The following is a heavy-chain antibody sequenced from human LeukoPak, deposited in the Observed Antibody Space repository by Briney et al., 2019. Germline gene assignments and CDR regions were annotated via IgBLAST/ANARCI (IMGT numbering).Heavy chain of an antibody. CDR2: IKSKTDGGTT. J-gene: IGHJ5*02. Sequence: PGGSLRLSCAASGFTFSNAWMSWVRQAPGKGLEWVGRIKSKTDGGTTDYAAPVKGRFTISRDDSKNMLYLQMNSLKTEDTAVYYCTTDLEYYDCSGYYFGRRWFDPWGQGTLVTVSS. V-gene: IGHV3-15*01. CDR3: TTDLEYYDCSGYYFGRRWFDP. D-gene: IGHD3-22*01. CDR1: GFTFSNAW.